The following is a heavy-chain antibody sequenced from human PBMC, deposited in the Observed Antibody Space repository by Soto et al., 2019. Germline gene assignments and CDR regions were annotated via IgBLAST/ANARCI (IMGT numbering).Heavy chain of an antibody. D-gene: IGHD4-4*01. Sequence: QITLKESGPTLVKPTQTLTLTCTFSGFSLSASGVGVGWIRQPPGKALEWLALIYWNDEKRYNPSLRSRLTITKDTSNNQVVPIMTNMDPVDTATYYCARQTTYHYYDMDVWGQGPTVTVSS. CDR3: ARQTTYHYYDMDV. V-gene: IGHV2-5*01. J-gene: IGHJ6*02. CDR1: GFSLSASGVG. CDR2: IYWNDEK.